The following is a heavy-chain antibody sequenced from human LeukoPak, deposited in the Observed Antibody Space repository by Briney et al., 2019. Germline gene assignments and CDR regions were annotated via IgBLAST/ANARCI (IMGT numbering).Heavy chain of an antibody. D-gene: IGHD6-19*01. J-gene: IGHJ5*02. CDR2: INSDGSST. V-gene: IGHV3-74*01. CDR3: ARGWDGSGWYGWFDP. CDR1: VFTFSSYW. Sequence: GGSLRLSCGASVFTFSSYWMHWVRQAPGKGLVWVSRINSDGSSTSYADSVKGRFTISRDNAKNTLYLQMNSLRAEDTAVYYCARGWDGSGWYGWFDPWGQGTLVTVSS.